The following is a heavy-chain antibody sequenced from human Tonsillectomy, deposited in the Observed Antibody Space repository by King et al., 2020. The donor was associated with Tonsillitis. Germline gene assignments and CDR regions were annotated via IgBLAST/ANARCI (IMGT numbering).Heavy chain of an antibody. D-gene: IGHD3-10*01. V-gene: IGHV3-49*03. CDR2: IRSKPYGGTT. Sequence: VQLVESGGGLVQPGRSLRLACTTSGFTFGDYAMSWIRQAPGKGLEWVGFIRSKPYGGTTEYAASVKGRFTISRDDSKNIAYLQMNSLKTEDTAVYYCTRDRVTMVRGVDYYCMDVWGKGTTVTVSS. CDR3: TRDRVTMVRGVDYYCMDV. CDR1: GFTFGDYA. J-gene: IGHJ6*03.